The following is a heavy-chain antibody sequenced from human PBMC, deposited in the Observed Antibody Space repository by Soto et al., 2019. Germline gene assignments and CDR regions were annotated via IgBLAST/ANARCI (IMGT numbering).Heavy chain of an antibody. D-gene: IGHD3-10*01. Sequence: EVQLVESGGGLIQPGGSLRLSCAVSGFTVSNNYMSWVRQAPGKGLEGVSVIYSGCYTAYGDSVKGRFTISRDNSKNTIFLKMNGLRAGARAVFYWGPPGGGGGYWGQGTLVTVSS. CDR3: GPPGGGGGY. J-gene: IGHJ4*02. CDR1: GFTVSNNY. V-gene: IGHV3-53*01. CDR2: IYSGCYT.